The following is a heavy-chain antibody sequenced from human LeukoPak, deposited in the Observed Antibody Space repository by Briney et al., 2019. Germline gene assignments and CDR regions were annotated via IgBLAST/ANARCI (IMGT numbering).Heavy chain of an antibody. Sequence: GGSLRLSCAASAFIFSDYHMSWIRQAPGRGLEWVSYISGTSLTIFYADSVKGRFTMSRDNAKNSLYLQMNNLEAGDTAVYYCARFPTVTNLRYWYFDLWGRGTLVTVSS. V-gene: IGHV3-11*04. J-gene: IGHJ2*01. CDR3: ARFPTVTNLRYWYFDL. CDR2: ISGTSLTI. D-gene: IGHD4-17*01. CDR1: AFIFSDYH.